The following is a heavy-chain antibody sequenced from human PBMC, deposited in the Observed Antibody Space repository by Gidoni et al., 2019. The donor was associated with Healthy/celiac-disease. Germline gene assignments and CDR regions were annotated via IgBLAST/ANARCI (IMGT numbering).Heavy chain of an antibody. CDR3: ARAIGGSSWYGEGGYAFDI. CDR1: GGSISSGGYS. D-gene: IGHD6-13*01. Sequence: QLQLQESGSGLVKPSQTLSLTCAVSGGSISSGGYSWSWIRQPPGKGLEWMGYIYHSGSTYYKPSLKSRVTISVDRSKNQFSLKLSSVTAADTAVYYCARAIGGSSWYGEGGYAFDIWGQGTMVTVSS. V-gene: IGHV4-30-2*01. J-gene: IGHJ3*02. CDR2: IYHSGST.